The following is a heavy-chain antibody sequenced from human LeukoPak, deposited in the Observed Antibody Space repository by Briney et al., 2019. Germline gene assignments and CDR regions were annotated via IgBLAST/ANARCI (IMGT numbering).Heavy chain of an antibody. V-gene: IGHV3-7*01. J-gene: IGHJ5*02. CDR1: GFTFSSYW. CDR3: ARDPVPITMVRGVTHWFDP. CDR2: IKQDGSEK. Sequence: GGSLRLSCAASGFTFSSYWMSWVRQAPGKGLEWVGNIKQDGSEKYYVDSVKGRFTISRDNAKNSLYLQMNSLRAEDTAVYYCARDPVPITMVRGVTHWFDPWGRGTLVTVSS. D-gene: IGHD3-10*01.